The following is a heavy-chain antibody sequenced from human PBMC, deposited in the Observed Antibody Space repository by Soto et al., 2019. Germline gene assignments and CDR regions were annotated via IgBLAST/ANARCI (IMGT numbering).Heavy chain of an antibody. CDR3: ARDGATQMWRPWYFDL. CDR2: VSHDGNNQ. Sequence: QVRLVESGGGVVQPGRSLRLSCAVSGFIFSNNAMHWVRQAPGKGLEWVAIVSHDGNNQYYADSAKGRFTISRDNSENTLYLQMNSLRTEDTAVFYCARDGATQMWRPWYFDLWGRGTLVTVSS. CDR1: GFIFSNNA. V-gene: IGHV3-30-3*01. J-gene: IGHJ2*01. D-gene: IGHD2-21*01.